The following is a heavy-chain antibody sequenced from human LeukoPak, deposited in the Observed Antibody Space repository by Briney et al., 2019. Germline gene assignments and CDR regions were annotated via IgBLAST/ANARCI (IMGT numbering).Heavy chain of an antibody. J-gene: IGHJ4*02. CDR1: GW. CDR3: ASVFDS. V-gene: IGHV3-74*01. Sequence: PGGSLRLSCAASGWMHWVRQGPGKGLVWVSGINHDGTGTYYADSMKGRFTISRDNAKKTVYLQMNSLSAEDTAVYYCASVFDSWGQGFLVTVFS. CDR2: INHDGTGT.